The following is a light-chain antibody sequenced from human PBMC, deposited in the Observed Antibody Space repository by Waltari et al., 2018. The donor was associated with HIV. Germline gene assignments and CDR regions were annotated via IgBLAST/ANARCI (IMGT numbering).Light chain of an antibody. V-gene: IGKV2-28*01. CDR2: LGS. J-gene: IGKJ2*01. Sequence: DIVMTQSPLSLPVTPGEPASISCRSSQSLLHSNGYNYLDWYLQKPGQSPQLLIYLGSNRASGVPDRFSGSGSGTDCTLKISRVEAEDVGVYYCMQALQTPVYTFGQGTKLEIK. CDR1: QSLLHSNGYNY. CDR3: MQALQTPVYT.